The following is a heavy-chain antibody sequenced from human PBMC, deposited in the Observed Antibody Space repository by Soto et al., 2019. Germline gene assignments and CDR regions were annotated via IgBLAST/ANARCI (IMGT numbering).Heavy chain of an antibody. J-gene: IGHJ4*02. CDR2: INHSGST. D-gene: IGHD3-3*01. Sequence: SETLSLTCAVYGGSFSGDYWSWIRQPPGKGLEWIGEINHSGSTNYNPSLKSRVTISVDTSKNQFSLKLSSVTAADTAVYYCARGGVFGVVIIARSHFDYWGQGTLVTVSS. V-gene: IGHV4-34*01. CDR3: ARGGVFGVVIIARSHFDY. CDR1: GGSFSGDY.